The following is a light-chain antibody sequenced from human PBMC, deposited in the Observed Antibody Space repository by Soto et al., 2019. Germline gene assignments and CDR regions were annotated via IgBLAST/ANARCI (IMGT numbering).Light chain of an antibody. V-gene: IGKV1-27*01. CDR3: QNYNGAPWT. CDR2: AAS. CDR1: QGISNY. J-gene: IGKJ1*01. Sequence: DIQMTQSPSSLSASVGDRVTITCRASQGISNYLVWYQQKPGKVPKLLIYAASTLQSGVPSRFSGSGSGTVFTLTISSLQPEDVATYYCQNYNGAPWTFGQGTKVEIK.